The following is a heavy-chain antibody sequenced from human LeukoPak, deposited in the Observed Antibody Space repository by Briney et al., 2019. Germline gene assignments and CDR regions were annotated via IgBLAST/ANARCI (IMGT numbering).Heavy chain of an antibody. CDR2: IWYDGSNK. Sequence: GGTLRLSCAASGITLSSYGMHWVRQAPGKGLEWVAVIWYDGSNKYYTDSVKGRFTISRDNSKNTLYLQMNSLRAEDTAVYYCARDRLPGIAAARGWFDPWGQGTLVTVSS. CDR3: ARDRLPGIAAARGWFDP. D-gene: IGHD6-13*01. CDR1: GITLSSYG. V-gene: IGHV3-33*01. J-gene: IGHJ5*02.